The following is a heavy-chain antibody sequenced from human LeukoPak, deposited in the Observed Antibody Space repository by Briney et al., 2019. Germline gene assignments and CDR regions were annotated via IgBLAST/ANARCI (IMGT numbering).Heavy chain of an antibody. D-gene: IGHD3-3*01. CDR2: MNPNSGNT. CDR3: ARAPSDFWSGYYIYYYGMDV. J-gene: IGHJ6*02. Sequence: ASVKVSCKASGYTFTSYDINWVRQATGQGLEWMGWMNPNSGNTGYAQKFQGRVTMTRNTSISTAYMELSSLRSEDTAVYYCARAPSDFWSGYYIYYYGMDVWGQGTTVTVSS. CDR1: GYTFTSYD. V-gene: IGHV1-8*01.